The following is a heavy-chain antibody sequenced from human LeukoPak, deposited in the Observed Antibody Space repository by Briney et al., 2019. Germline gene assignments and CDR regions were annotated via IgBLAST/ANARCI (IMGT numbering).Heavy chain of an antibody. V-gene: IGHV4-34*01. D-gene: IGHD2-2*01. CDR2: INHSGST. CDR1: GGSFSGYY. Sequence: SETLSLTCAVYGGSFSGYYWSWIRQPPGKGLEWIGEINHSGSTNYNPSLKSRVTISVDTSKNQFSLKLSSVTAADTAVYYCARVVVVVPAAIDYWGQGTLVTVSS. J-gene: IGHJ4*02. CDR3: ARVVVVVPAAIDY.